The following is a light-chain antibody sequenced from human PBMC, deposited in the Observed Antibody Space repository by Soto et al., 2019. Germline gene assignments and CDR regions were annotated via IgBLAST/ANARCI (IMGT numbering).Light chain of an antibody. V-gene: IGKV1-5*03. CDR2: KAS. J-gene: IGKJ4*01. Sequence: DIQMTQSPSTLSASVGDRVTITCRASQSINSWLAWYQQKPGKAPKLLIHKASSLESGVPSRFSGSGAGTELTLTISSLQPDDFATYYCQQYDSYPLTFGGGTKVEIK. CDR3: QQYDSYPLT. CDR1: QSINSW.